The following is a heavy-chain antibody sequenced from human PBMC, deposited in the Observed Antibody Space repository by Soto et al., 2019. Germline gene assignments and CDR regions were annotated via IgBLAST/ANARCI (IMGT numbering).Heavy chain of an antibody. Sequence: QVQLVESGGGVGQPGRSLRLSCAASGFTFSPYTMHWVRQTPGKGLEWVAVISYDGSDKNYADSVRGRFTISRDNSKNSLYLQMNSLRAEDTALYYCAKDRVGNYYYGMDVWGQGTTVTVSS. J-gene: IGHJ6*02. CDR3: AKDRVGNYYYGMDV. CDR1: GFTFSPYT. CDR2: ISYDGSDK. V-gene: IGHV3-30-3*01.